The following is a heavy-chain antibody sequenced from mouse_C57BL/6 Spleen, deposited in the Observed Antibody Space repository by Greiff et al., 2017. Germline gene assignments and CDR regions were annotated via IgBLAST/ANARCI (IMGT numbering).Heavy chain of an antibody. CDR3: ARGNYDDDVAY. CDR2: IYPGDGDT. CDR1: GYAFSSSW. V-gene: IGHV1-82*01. D-gene: IGHD2-4*01. J-gene: IGHJ3*01. Sequence: VKLMESGPELVKPGASVKISCKASGYAFSSSWMNWVKQRPGKGLEWIGRIYPGDGDTNYNGKFKGKATLTADKSSSTAYMQLSSLTSEDSAVYFCARGNYDDDVAYWGQGTLVTVSA.